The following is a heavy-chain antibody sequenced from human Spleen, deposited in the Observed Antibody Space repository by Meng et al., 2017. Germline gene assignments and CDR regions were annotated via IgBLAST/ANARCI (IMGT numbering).Heavy chain of an antibody. CDR2: INHSGST. D-gene: IGHD4-11*01. J-gene: IGHJ4*02. V-gene: IGHV4-34*01. CDR3: ARGPTTMAHDFDY. Sequence: SETLSLTCAVYGGSFSGYYWSWIRQPPGKGLEWIGEINHSGSTNYNPSLKSRVTISVDTSKNQFSLKLSSVTAADSAGYYCARGPTTMAHDFDYWGQGTLVTVSS. CDR1: GGSFSGYY.